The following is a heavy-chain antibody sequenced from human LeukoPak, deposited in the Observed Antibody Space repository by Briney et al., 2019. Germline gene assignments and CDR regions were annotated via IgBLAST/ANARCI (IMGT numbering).Heavy chain of an antibody. V-gene: IGHV1-69*05. CDR3: ARDMGVTSDAFDI. CDR1: GGTFSSYA. CDR2: IIPIFGTA. Sequence: RASVKVSCKASGGTFSSYAISWMRQAPGQGLEWMGGIIPIFGTANYAQKFQGRVTITTDESTSTAYMELSSLRSEDTAVYYCARDMGVTSDAFDIWGQGTMVTVSS. D-gene: IGHD1-26*01. J-gene: IGHJ3*02.